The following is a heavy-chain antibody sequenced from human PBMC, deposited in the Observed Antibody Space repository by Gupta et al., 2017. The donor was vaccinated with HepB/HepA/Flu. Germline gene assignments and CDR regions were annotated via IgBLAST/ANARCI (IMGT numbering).Heavy chain of an antibody. CDR3: ACPFYYTGDAFDM. Sequence: QVQLVQSGAAVKKPGASVKVSCKVSRYSLSDLSMHWVRQAPGKGLEWMGSFDPEDDKPIYAQKFQGRVTLTVDTFTDTAYMDRRSLKSDGTAVYYWACPFYYTGDAFDMWGKGTMVTVAS. V-gene: IGHV1-24*01. D-gene: IGHD3-3*01. CDR1: RYSLSDLS. J-gene: IGHJ3*02. CDR2: FDPEDDKP.